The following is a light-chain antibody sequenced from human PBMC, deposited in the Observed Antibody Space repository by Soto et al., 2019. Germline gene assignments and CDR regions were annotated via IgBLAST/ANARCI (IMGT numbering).Light chain of an antibody. CDR2: GAS. J-gene: IGKJ1*01. V-gene: IGKV3-15*01. CDR3: QQSNIWPWT. Sequence: EIVMTQSPGTLSVSPGEGATLSCRASQSVSSDLAWIQQKPGQAPRLLLYGASTRATGIPARFSGSGSGTEFTRPISSLQPEDFAVYSCQQSNIWPWTFGQRTHVEIK. CDR1: QSVSSD.